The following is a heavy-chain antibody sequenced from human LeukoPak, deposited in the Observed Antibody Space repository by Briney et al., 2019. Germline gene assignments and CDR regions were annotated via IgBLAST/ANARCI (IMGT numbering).Heavy chain of an antibody. CDR2: ISGSGGST. V-gene: IGHV3-23*01. J-gene: IGHJ4*02. CDR1: GFTFSSYA. D-gene: IGHD2-2*03. Sequence: GGSLRLSCAASGFTFSSYAVSWVRQAPGKGLEWVSGISGSGGSTYYADSVKGRFTISRDNSKNTLYLQMNSLRADDTAVYYCAKGGYCSSTSCPADYWGQGTLVTVSS. CDR3: AKGGYCSSTSCPADY.